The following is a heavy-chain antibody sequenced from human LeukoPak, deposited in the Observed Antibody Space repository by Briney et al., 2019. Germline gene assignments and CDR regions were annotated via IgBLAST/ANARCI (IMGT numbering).Heavy chain of an antibody. CDR3: AKDQWSDSSALDY. CDR2: ISYDGNNK. V-gene: IGHV3-30*18. CDR1: GFTFSNYG. D-gene: IGHD3-22*01. J-gene: IGHJ4*02. Sequence: GGALRLSCAASGFTFSNYGMHWVRQAPGKGLEWVAVISYDGNNKYYADSVKGRFTISRDNSKNTLFLQMNSLRAEDTAVYYCAKDQWSDSSALDYWGQGTLVTVSS.